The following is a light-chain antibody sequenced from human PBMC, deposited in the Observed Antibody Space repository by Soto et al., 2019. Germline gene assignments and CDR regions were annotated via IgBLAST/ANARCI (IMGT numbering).Light chain of an antibody. CDR1: SSNVGGYNY. CDR2: EVS. J-gene: IGLJ2*01. Sequence: QSALTQPASVSGSPGQSITISCTGTSSNVGGYNYVSWYQQHPGKAPKLMIYEVSNRPSGVSNRFSGSKSGNTASLTISGLQDEDEADYYCSSDTSSSTPVVFGGGTKLTVL. CDR3: SSDTSSSTPVV. V-gene: IGLV2-14*01.